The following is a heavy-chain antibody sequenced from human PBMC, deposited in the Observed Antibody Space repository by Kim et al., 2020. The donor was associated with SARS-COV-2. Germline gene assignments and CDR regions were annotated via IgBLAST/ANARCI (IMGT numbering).Heavy chain of an antibody. CDR3: ARHAMTTDSLGWFDP. D-gene: IGHD4-17*01. V-gene: IGHV4-59*08. CDR1: GGSISSYY. CDR2: IYYSGST. Sequence: SETLSLTCTVSGGSISSYYWSWIRQPPGKGLEWIGYIYYSGSTDYNPSLKSRGTISVDTSKNQFSLKLSSVTAADTAVYYCARHAMTTDSLGWFDPWGQG. J-gene: IGHJ5*02.